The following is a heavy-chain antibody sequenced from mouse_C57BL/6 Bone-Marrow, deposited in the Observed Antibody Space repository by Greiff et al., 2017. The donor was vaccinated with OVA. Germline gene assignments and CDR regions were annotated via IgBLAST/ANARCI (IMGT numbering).Heavy chain of an antibody. D-gene: IGHD1-1*01. V-gene: IGHV3-6*01. J-gene: IGHJ2*01. CDR1: GYSITSGYY. CDR2: ISYDGSN. CDR3: ARDEGLYYGSSSFDY. Sequence: EVQLLESGPGLVKPSQSLSLTCSVTGYSITSGYYWNWIRQFPGNKLEWMGYISYDGSNNYNPSLKNRISITRDTSKNQFFLKLNSVTTEDTATYYCARDEGLYYGSSSFDYWGQGTTLTVSS.